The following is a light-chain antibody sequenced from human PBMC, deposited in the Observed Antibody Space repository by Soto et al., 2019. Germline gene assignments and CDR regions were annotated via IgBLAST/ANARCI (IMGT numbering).Light chain of an antibody. CDR1: QSLEYSDGRTY. Sequence: DIVMTQTPLALSVIPGQPASISCKSSQSLEYSDGRTYLFWYLQKPGQAPQLLISEVSNRFSGVPDRFSGGGSGTDFILKISRVEAEDVGVYYCMQTKQLPWTFCQGTKVEI. V-gene: IGKV2D-29*01. J-gene: IGKJ1*01. CDR2: EVS. CDR3: MQTKQLPWT.